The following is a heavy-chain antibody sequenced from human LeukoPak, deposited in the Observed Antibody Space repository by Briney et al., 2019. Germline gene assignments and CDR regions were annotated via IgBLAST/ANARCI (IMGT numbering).Heavy chain of an antibody. D-gene: IGHD7-27*01. CDR2: IYYSGST. CDR3: ARLTEDIDAFDI. CDR1: GGSISTYY. V-gene: IGHV4-59*08. J-gene: IGHJ3*02. Sequence: SETLSLTCTVSGGSISTYYWNWIRQPPGKGLEWIAYIYYSGSTNYNPSLKSRVTISVDTSKNQISLKLSSVTAADTAVYYCARLTEDIDAFDIWGQGTMVTVSS.